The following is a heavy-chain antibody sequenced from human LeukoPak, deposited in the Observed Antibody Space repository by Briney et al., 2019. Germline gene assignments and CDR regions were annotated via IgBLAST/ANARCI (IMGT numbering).Heavy chain of an antibody. V-gene: IGHV4-4*02. CDR3: ARDMYYGSPY. CDR1: GGSISSSNW. J-gene: IGHJ4*02. CDR2: IYHSGST. Sequence: SGTLSLTCAVSGGSISSSNWWSWVRQPPGKGLEWIGSIYHSGSTYYNPSLKSRVTISVDTSKNQFSLKLSSVTAADTAVYYCARDMYYGSPYWGQGTLVTVSS. D-gene: IGHD3-10*01.